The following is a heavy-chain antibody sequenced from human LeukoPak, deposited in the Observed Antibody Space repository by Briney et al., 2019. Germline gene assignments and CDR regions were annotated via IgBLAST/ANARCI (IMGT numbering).Heavy chain of an antibody. Sequence: PSETLSLTCTVSGGSISSGDYYWSWIRQPPGKGLEWIGYIYYSGSTNYNPSLKSRVTISVDTSKNQFSLKLSSVTAADTAVYYCARDSQGGNYYGMDVWGQGTTVTVSS. D-gene: IGHD3-16*01. CDR2: IYYSGST. CDR1: GGSISSGDYY. CDR3: ARDSQGGNYYGMDV. J-gene: IGHJ6*02. V-gene: IGHV4-61*08.